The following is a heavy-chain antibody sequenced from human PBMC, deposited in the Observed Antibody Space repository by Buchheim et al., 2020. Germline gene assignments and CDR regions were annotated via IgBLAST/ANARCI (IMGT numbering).Heavy chain of an antibody. Sequence: QVHLVQSGAEVKNPGASVKVSCKASGYTFTTYALHWVRQAPGQRPEWMGWINAGDGKTKYSQKFQGRVTITRDTIASSIYMELSSLTSKETAVYYCGRETRAIAARPMGYYYAMDVWGQGTT. D-gene: IGHD6-6*01. CDR3: GRETRAIAARPMGYYYAMDV. J-gene: IGHJ6*02. CDR2: INAGDGKT. V-gene: IGHV1-3*01. CDR1: GYTFTTYA.